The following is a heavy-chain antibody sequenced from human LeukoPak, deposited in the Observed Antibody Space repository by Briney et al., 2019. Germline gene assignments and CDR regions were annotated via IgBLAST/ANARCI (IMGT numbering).Heavy chain of an antibody. Sequence: GGSLRLSCAASGFTFRNFWMNWVRQAPGKGLEWVANLKEDGIEKYYVDSVKGRFTIFRDNAKNSLHLQMNSLRAEDTAVYYCAELGITMIGGVWGKGTTVTISS. CDR1: GFTFRNFW. J-gene: IGHJ6*04. CDR3: AELGITMIGGV. D-gene: IGHD3-10*02. CDR2: LKEDGIEK. V-gene: IGHV3-7*01.